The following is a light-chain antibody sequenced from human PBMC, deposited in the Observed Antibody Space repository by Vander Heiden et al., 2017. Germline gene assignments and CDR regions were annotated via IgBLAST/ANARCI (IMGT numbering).Light chain of an antibody. V-gene: IGLV2-23*02. J-gene: IGLJ2*01. CDR1: SSDVGGYNL. CDR3: CSYAAGDVV. CDR2: EVS. Sequence: QSALTQPASVSGSTGQSITIYCTGTSSDVGGYNLVYWYQQHPGKAPKLVIYEVSERPSGVSNRFSGSKSGNTASLTISGLQAEDEADYFCCSYAAGDVVFGGGTKLTVL.